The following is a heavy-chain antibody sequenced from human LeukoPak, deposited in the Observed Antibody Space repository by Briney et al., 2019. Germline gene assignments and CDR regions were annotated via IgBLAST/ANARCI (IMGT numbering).Heavy chain of an antibody. D-gene: IGHD6-13*01. V-gene: IGHV3-30*02. CDR2: IRYDGSNK. J-gene: IGHJ4*02. CDR3: AKDAYTGYSSSRALDY. CDR1: GFTFSSYG. Sequence: GGSLRLSCAASGFTFSSYGMHWVRQAPGKGLEWVAFIRYDGSNKYYADSVKGRFTISRDNSKNTLYLQMNSLRAEDTAVYYCAKDAYTGYSSSRALDYWGQGTLVTVSS.